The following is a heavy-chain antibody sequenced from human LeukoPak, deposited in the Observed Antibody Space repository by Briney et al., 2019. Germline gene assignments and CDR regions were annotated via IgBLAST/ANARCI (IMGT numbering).Heavy chain of an antibody. CDR2: ISGSGGST. J-gene: IGHJ4*02. V-gene: IGHV3-23*01. Sequence: GWSLRLSCAASGFTFSSYAMSWVRQAPGKGLEWVSAISGSGGSTYYADSVKGRFTISRDNSKNTLYLQMNGLRAEDTAVYYCAKHRDSSSWYYFDYWGQGTLVTVSS. CDR3: AKHRDSSSWYYFDY. CDR1: GFTFSSYA. D-gene: IGHD6-13*01.